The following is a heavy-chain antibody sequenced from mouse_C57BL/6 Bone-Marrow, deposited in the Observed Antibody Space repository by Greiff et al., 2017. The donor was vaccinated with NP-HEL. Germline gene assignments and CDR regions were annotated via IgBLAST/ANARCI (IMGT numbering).Heavy chain of an antibody. CDR1: GFSLTSYG. V-gene: IGHV2-5*01. D-gene: IGHD1-1*01. J-gene: IGHJ4*01. CDR3: DKNKFSIYYYGSRDYYAMDY. CDR2: IWRGGST. Sequence: QVQLQQSGPGLVQPSQSLSITCTVSGFSLTSYGVHWVRQSPGQGLEWLGVIWRGGSTAYNAAFMSRLSITKENSKSQVSFKLNSLRADDTAIYYCDKNKFSIYYYGSRDYYAMDYGGRGTSVTVTA.